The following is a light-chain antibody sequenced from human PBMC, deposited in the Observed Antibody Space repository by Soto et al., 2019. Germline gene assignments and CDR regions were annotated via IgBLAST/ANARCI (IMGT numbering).Light chain of an antibody. V-gene: IGLV1-44*01. CDR2: TNN. CDR3: ATWDDSLNGWV. J-gene: IGLJ3*02. CDR1: KSNVGSNA. Sequence: QSVLTQPPSASGTPGQRVIISCSGSKSNVGSNAVSWYHHLPGTAPKFLMHTNNQRPSGVPDRISGSKSDTSASLAISGLQSADAGDYYCATWDDSLNGWVFGGGTKLTVL.